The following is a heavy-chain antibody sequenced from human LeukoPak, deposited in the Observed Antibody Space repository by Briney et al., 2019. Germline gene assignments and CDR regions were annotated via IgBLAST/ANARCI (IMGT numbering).Heavy chain of an antibody. V-gene: IGHV4-34*01. J-gene: IGHJ4*02. D-gene: IGHD4-17*01. CDR2: INHSGST. CDR3: ARGYGDYVKGFDY. CDR1: GGSFSGYY. Sequence: PSETLSLTCAVYGGSFSGYYWSWIRQPPGKGLEWIGEINHSGSTNYNPSLKSRVTMSVDTSKNQFSLKLSSVTAADTAVYYCARGYGDYVKGFDYWGQGSLVTVSS.